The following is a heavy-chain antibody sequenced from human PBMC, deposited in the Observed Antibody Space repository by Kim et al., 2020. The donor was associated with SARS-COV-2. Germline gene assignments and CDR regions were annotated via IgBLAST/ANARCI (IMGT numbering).Heavy chain of an antibody. CDR3: ARDVFQGIDV. CDR2: CKSDGSAT. J-gene: IGHJ6*01. Sequence: GGSLRLSCGVSGITLSHYWIHWVRQVPGKGLVWVSRCKSDGSATRYSNSVKGRFTISRDKDDNTFFLQTNSLRLDDAGIYYCARDVFQGIDVWGQATTVT. V-gene: IGHV3-74*01. CDR1: GITLSHYW.